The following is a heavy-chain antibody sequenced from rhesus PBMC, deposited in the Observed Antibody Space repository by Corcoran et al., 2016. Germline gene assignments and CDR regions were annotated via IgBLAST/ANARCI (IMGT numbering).Heavy chain of an antibody. Sequence: QVQLRESGPGLVKPSATLSLTCTVSGASISSNWGTWIRQPPGKGLEWIGKIVGYSDITNYNPSLKSRVTVSKDASKNQLFLKLNSVTAADTAVYYCARDRSYGNSYGLDSWGQGVVVTVSS. CDR3: ARDRSYGNSYGLDS. V-gene: IGHV4-80*01. D-gene: IGHD4-35*01. J-gene: IGHJ6*01. CDR1: GASISSNW. CDR2: IVGYSDIT.